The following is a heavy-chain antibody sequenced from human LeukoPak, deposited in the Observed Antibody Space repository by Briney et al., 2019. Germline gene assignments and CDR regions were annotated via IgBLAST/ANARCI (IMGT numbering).Heavy chain of an antibody. CDR2: INHSGST. CDR3: ARDPFGGVIVRNYYFDF. CDR1: GGSFSGYY. D-gene: IGHD3-16*02. V-gene: IGHV4-34*01. J-gene: IGHJ4*02. Sequence: PSETLSLTCAVYGGSFSGYYWSWIRQPPGKGLEWIGEINHSGSTNYNPSLKSRVTISVDTSKNQFSLKLSSVTAADTAVYYCARDPFGGVIVRNYYFDFWGQGTLVTVSS.